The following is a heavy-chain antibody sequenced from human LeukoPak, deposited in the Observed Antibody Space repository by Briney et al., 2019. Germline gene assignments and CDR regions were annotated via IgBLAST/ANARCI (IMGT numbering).Heavy chain of an antibody. Sequence: ASVKVSCKASGGTFSSYAISWVRQAPGQGLEWMGGIIPIFGTANYAQKFQGRVTITTDESTSTAYMELSSLRSEDTAVYYCARTYSSGWLPFDYWGQGTLVTVSS. CDR2: IIPIFGTA. J-gene: IGHJ4*02. D-gene: IGHD6-19*01. CDR1: GGTFSSYA. CDR3: ARTYSSGWLPFDY. V-gene: IGHV1-69*05.